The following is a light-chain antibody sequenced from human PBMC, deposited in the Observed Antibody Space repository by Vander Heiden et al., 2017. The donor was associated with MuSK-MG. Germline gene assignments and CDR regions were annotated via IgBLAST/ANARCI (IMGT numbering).Light chain of an antibody. J-gene: IGKJ2*01. Sequence: EIVLTQSPGTLPLSPGERATLSCRASQSVTSNYLAWYQQKPGQAPRLLIFDASTRATGIPDRFSGSGSGTDFTLTISRLEPEDFAVYYCQQYGSSYTFGPGTKLEIK. V-gene: IGKV3-20*01. CDR2: DAS. CDR1: QSVTSNY. CDR3: QQYGSSYT.